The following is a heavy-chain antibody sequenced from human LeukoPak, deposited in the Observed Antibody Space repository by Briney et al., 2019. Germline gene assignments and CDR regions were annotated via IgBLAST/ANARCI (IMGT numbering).Heavy chain of an antibody. J-gene: IGHJ4*02. D-gene: IGHD3-9*01. V-gene: IGHV4-39*07. Sequence: SETLSLTCTVSGASISSNYHWGWIRQPPGKGLEWIGSGSYSGTTYYRPPLKSRVTISLDASNHQFSLNLTSATAADTAVYYCAVRESYYDVFTGYPYSHWGQGALVTVSS. CDR1: GASISSNYH. CDR2: GSYSGTT. CDR3: AVRESYYDVFTGYPYSH.